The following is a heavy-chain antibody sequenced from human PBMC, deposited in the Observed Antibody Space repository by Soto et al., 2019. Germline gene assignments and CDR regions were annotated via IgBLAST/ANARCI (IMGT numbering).Heavy chain of an antibody. CDR2: MNPNSGNT. D-gene: IGHD3-10*01. Sequence: GASVKVSCKASGYTFTSYGISWVRQAPGQGLEWMGWMNPNSGNTGYAQNFRGRVTMTQNTAIGTAYMELSSLRSGDTATYYCTRAYGAETFDFWGQGTRVTVSS. J-gene: IGHJ5*01. V-gene: IGHV1-8*02. CDR3: TRAYGAETFDF. CDR1: GYTFTSYG.